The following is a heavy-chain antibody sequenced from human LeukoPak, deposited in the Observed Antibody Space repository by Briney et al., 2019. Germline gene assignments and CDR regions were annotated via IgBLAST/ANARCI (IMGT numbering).Heavy chain of an antibody. CDR3: ARYGSGSYSTNFDY. CDR2: IYPGDSDT. V-gene: IGHV5-51*03. D-gene: IGHD3-10*01. J-gene: IGHJ4*02. Sequence: KPGESLKIFRKGSGYSFTSYWIGWVRQMPGKGLEWMGSIYPGDSDTLYSPSFQDQGTISADKSISTAYLQWSSLKASDTAMYYCARYGSGSYSTNFDYWGQGTLVTVSS. CDR1: GYSFTSYW.